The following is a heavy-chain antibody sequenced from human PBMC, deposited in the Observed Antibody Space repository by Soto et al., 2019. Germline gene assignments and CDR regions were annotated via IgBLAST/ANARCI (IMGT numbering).Heavy chain of an antibody. Sequence: GGSLRLSCAASGFTFSSYSMNWVRQAPGKGLEWVSSISSSSSYIYYADSVKGRFTISRDNAKNSLYLQMNSLRAEDTAVYYCARESPLAAANSMPPDYGYYYYMDVWGKGTTVTVSS. V-gene: IGHV3-21*01. D-gene: IGHD2-15*01. CDR1: GFTFSSYS. CDR2: ISSSSSYI. CDR3: ARESPLAAANSMPPDYGYYYYMDV. J-gene: IGHJ6*03.